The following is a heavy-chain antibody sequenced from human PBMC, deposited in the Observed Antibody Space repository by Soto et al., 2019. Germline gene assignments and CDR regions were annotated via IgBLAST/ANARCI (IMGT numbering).Heavy chain of an antibody. CDR1: GDSIRNYY. Sequence: ETLSLTCTVSGDSIRNYYWSWIRQPPGKGLEYIGYIFYSGSTNYNPSLKSRVAISVDTSRNQFALKLRSVTAADTATYYCARLKRGYSYGSIIDFWGRGTLVTVSS. CDR3: ARLKRGYSYGSIIDF. CDR2: IFYSGST. D-gene: IGHD5-18*01. V-gene: IGHV4-59*01. J-gene: IGHJ4*01.